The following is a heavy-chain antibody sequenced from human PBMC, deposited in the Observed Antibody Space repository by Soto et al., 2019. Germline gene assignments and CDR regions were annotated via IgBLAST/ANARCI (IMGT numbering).Heavy chain of an antibody. V-gene: IGHV1-18*04. J-gene: IGHJ6*02. CDR3: ARVSSSIVVVPDYGMDV. D-gene: IGHD2-15*01. Sequence: QVQLVQSGVEVKKPGASVKVSCKASGYTFISHGISWVRQAPGQGLEWMGWISGKNGNTKYAQKLQGRVTLTTDTSTSTAYMELRSLRSDDTAVCYCARVSSSIVVVPDYGMDVWGQGTTVTVSS. CDR2: ISGKNGNT. CDR1: GYTFISHG.